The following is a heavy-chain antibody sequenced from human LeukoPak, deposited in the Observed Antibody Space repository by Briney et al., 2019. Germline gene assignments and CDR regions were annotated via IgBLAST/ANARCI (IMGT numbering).Heavy chain of an antibody. J-gene: IGHJ6*03. CDR2: IYSGGST. V-gene: IGHV3-53*01. D-gene: IGHD6-13*01. CDR3: AKDPLYSRAYYYYYMDV. CDR1: GFSVSSNY. Sequence: PGGSLRLSCAASGFSVSSNYMSWVRQAPGKGLEWVSIIYSGGSTYYADSVKGRFTISRDNSKNTLYLQMNSLRAEDTAVYYCAKDPLYSRAYYYYYMDVWGKGTTVTVSS.